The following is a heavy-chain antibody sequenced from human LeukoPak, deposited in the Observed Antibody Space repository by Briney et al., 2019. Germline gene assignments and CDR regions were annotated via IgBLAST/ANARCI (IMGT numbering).Heavy chain of an antibody. CDR2: INQDGSEK. CDR1: GFTFSSYW. CDR3: AKDLSYDFWSAFDY. D-gene: IGHD3-3*01. V-gene: IGHV3-7*03. J-gene: IGHJ4*02. Sequence: GGSLRLSCAASGFTFSSYWMSWLRQAPGKGLEWVANINQDGSEKYSVDSVKGRFTISRDNAKSSLFLQMNSLRTEDTAVYCCAKDLSYDFWSAFDYWGQGTLVTVSS.